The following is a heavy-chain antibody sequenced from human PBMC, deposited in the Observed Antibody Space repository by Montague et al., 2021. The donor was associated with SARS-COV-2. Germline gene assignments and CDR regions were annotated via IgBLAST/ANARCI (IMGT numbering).Heavy chain of an antibody. Sequence: SETLSLTCAVYGGSFSNKYWTWIRQPPGKGLEWIGEINHTGSTNYKPSLKRRVTISVDTSKNQFSLKVSSVTAAGTAVYYCARGLMSGSYYLGLDYWGQGTLVTVSS. CDR2: INHTGST. CDR3: ARGLMSGSYYLGLDY. J-gene: IGHJ4*02. D-gene: IGHD1-26*01. CDR1: GGSFSNKY. V-gene: IGHV4-34*01.